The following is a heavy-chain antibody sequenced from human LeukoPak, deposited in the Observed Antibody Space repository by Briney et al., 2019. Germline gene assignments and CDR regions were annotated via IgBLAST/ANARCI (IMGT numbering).Heavy chain of an antibody. CDR2: ISYDGSNK. D-gene: IGHD6-19*01. V-gene: IGHV3-30-3*01. CDR1: GFTFSSYA. CDR3: AREVVPGWDHFDY. Sequence: PGGSLRLSCAASGFTFSSYAMHWVRQAPGKGLEWVAVISYDGSNKYYADSVKGRFTISRDNSKNTLYLQMNSLRAEDTAVYYCAREVVPGWDHFDYWGQGTLVTVSS. J-gene: IGHJ4*02.